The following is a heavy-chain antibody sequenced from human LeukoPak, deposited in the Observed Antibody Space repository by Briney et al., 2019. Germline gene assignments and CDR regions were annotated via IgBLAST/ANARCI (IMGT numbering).Heavy chain of an antibody. V-gene: IGHV3-23*01. CDR1: GFAFSTYA. CDR2: ISGSGGST. CDR3: AVSFCSGGSCYSSAFDI. D-gene: IGHD2-15*01. J-gene: IGHJ3*02. Sequence: GGSLRLSCAASGFAFSTYAMSWVRQAPGKGLEWVSAISGSGGSTYYADSVKGRFTISRDNFKNTLYLQMNSLRAEDTAVYYCAVSFCSGGSCYSSAFDIWGQGTMVTVSS.